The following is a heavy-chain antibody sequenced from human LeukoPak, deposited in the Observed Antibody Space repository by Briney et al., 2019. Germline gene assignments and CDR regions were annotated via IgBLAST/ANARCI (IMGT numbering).Heavy chain of an antibody. CDR1: GFTFSSYA. V-gene: IGHV3-23*01. Sequence: GGSLRLSCAASGFTFSSYAMSWVRQAPGKGLEWVSAISGSGGSTYYADSVKGRFTISRDNSKNTLYLQMNSLRAEDTAVYYCAKSLKDFWSGEDYFDYWGQGTLVTVSS. D-gene: IGHD3-3*01. CDR2: ISGSGGST. J-gene: IGHJ4*02. CDR3: AKSLKDFWSGEDYFDY.